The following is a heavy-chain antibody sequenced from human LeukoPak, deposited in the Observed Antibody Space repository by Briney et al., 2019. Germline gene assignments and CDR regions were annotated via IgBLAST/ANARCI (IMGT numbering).Heavy chain of an antibody. J-gene: IGHJ5*02. CDR3: ARGQVDSYGGYGAFDP. V-gene: IGHV7-4-1*02. Sequence: ASVKVSCKASGYTFTSYAMNWVRQAPGQGLERMGWINTNTGNPTYAQGFTGRFVFSLDTSVSTAYLQISSLKAEDTAVYYCARGQVDSYGGYGAFDPWGQGTLVTVSS. CDR2: INTNTGNP. D-gene: IGHD5-12*01. CDR1: GYTFTSYA.